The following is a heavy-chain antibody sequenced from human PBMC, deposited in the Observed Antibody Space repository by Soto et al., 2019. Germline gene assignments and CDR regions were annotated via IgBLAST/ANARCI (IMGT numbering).Heavy chain of an antibody. CDR3: TRAQYYYDP. Sequence: GSLRLACTAAGFTFDDYAMSWVRQAPGKGLEWVGFIRSKAYGGTTEYAASVKGRFTISRDDSKSIAYLQMNSLKTEDTAVYYCTRAQYYYDPWGQGTLVTVSS. J-gene: IGHJ5*02. D-gene: IGHD3-10*01. V-gene: IGHV3-49*04. CDR2: IRSKAYGGTT. CDR1: GFTFDDYA.